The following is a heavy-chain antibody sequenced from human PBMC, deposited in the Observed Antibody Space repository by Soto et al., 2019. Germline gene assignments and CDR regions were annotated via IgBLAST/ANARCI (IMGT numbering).Heavy chain of an antibody. J-gene: IGHJ6*02. Sequence: ASVKVSCKASGYTFTGYYMHWVRQAPGQGLEWMGWINPNSGGTNYAQKFQGWVTMTRDTSISTAYMELSRLRSDDTAVYYCARDRDPYTATPGYYYYGMDVWGQGTTVTVSS. CDR2: INPNSGGT. V-gene: IGHV1-2*04. CDR3: ARDRDPYTATPGYYYYGMDV. D-gene: IGHD5-18*01. CDR1: GYTFTGYY.